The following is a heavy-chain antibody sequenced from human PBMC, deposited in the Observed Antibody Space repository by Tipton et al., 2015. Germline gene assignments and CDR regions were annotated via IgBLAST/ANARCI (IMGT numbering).Heavy chain of an antibody. D-gene: IGHD5-18*01. Sequence: SLRLSCAAAGFTFNSHAMKWVRQAPGKGLEWVSTISGSGITTYYADSVKGRFTISRDNPMSTLFLQMNNLRAEDTAVYYCATKVDTALYNYYYYGMDVWGQGTTVTVSS. V-gene: IGHV3-23*01. CDR1: GFTFNSHA. CDR3: ATKVDTALYNYYYYGMDV. J-gene: IGHJ6*02. CDR2: ISGSGITT.